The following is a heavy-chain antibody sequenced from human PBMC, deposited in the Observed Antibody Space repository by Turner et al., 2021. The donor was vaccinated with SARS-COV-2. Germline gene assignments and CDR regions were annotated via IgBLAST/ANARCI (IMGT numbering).Heavy chain of an antibody. Sequence: QVQLVQSGAEVKKPGASVKVTCKVSGYTLIALSMHWVRQAPGKGLEWMGGVDPEDGETIYAQKFQGRVTMTEDTSTDTAYMELSSLRSEDTAVYYCATAPANYYDSSGSKGFYYYYYGMDVWGQGTTVTVSS. CDR1: GYTLIALS. CDR3: ATAPANYYDSSGSKGFYYYYYGMDV. V-gene: IGHV1-24*01. D-gene: IGHD3-22*01. J-gene: IGHJ6*02. CDR2: VDPEDGET.